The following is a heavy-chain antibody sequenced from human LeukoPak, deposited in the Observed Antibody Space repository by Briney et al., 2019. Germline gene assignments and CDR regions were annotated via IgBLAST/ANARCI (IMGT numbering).Heavy chain of an antibody. CDR3: ARGVGIAVAGNADY. CDR2: ISDDGRTK. CDR1: GFTFSNYG. V-gene: IGHV3-30*03. Sequence: GGSLRLSRAASGFTFSNYGMHWVRQAPGKGLEWVAVISDDGRTKYYADSVKGRFTISRDNSKKTLYMEMYSLNSEDTAVYYCARGVGIAVAGNADYWGQGTLVTVSS. D-gene: IGHD6-19*01. J-gene: IGHJ4*02.